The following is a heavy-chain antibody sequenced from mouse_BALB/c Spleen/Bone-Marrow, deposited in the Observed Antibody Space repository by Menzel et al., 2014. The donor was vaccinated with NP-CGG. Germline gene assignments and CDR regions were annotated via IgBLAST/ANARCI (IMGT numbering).Heavy chain of an antibody. D-gene: IGHD2-4*01. V-gene: IGHV2-6-7*01. CDR3: ARDSFLITRALDY. CDR1: GFSLTGYG. CDR2: IWGDGST. J-gene: IGHJ4*01. Sequence: VKLMESGPGLVAPSQSLSITYTVSGFSLTGYGVSWVRQPPGKGLEWLGMIWGDGSTDYNSALKSRLSITKDNSKSQVFLKMSSLQTDDTARYYCARDSFLITRALDYWGQGTSVTVSS.